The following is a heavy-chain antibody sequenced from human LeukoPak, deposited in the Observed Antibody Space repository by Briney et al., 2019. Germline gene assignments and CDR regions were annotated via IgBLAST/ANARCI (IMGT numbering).Heavy chain of an antibody. D-gene: IGHD6-19*01. CDR1: GFTFSDYY. CDR3: ARIEAVAASYYYYYMDV. J-gene: IGHJ6*03. CDR2: ISSSGSTI. Sequence: GGSLRLSCAASGFTFSDYYMSWIRQAPGKGLEWVSCISSSGSTIYYADSVKGRFTISRDNAKKSLYLQMNSLRAEDTAAYYCARIEAVAASYYYYYMDVWGKGTTVTVSS. V-gene: IGHV3-11*04.